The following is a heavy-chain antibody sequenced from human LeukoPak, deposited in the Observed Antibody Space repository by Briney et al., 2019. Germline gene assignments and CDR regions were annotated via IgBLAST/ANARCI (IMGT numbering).Heavy chain of an antibody. CDR2: ITSSSSIM. V-gene: IGHV3-48*02. D-gene: IGHD4-23*01. J-gene: IGHJ4*02. Sequence: PGGSLRLSCAASGFPFNTYGMHWVRQAPGKGLEWVSYITSSSSIMYYAHSVRGRFTISRDNARNSLYLQMNSLRDEDTAVYFCARLSNGRDSAYWGQGTLVTVSS. CDR3: ARLSNGRDSAY. CDR1: GFPFNTYG.